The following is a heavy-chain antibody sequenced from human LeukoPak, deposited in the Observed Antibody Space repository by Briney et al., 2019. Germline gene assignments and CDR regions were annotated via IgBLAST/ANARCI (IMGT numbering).Heavy chain of an antibody. CDR2: INSNSGHT. CDR3: ARGPSGYGDYYMDY. CDR1: GYTFTTYD. Sequence: ASVKVSCKASGYTFTTYDINWVRQATGQGLEWMGWINSNSGHTGYAQKFQGRVTMTWNTSISTANMELSSLSSEDTAVYYCARGPSGYGDYYMDYWGQGTLVTVSS. D-gene: IGHD4-17*01. J-gene: IGHJ4*02. V-gene: IGHV1-8*01.